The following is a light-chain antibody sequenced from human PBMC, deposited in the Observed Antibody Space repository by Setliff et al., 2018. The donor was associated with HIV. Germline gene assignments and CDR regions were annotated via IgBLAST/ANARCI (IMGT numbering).Light chain of an antibody. J-gene: IGLJ1*01. CDR2: EVS. CDR3: SSYSTSSTPSV. Sequence: QSALAQPASVSGSPGQSITTACTGTSSDVGGYNYVSWYQQHPGKAPKLMIYEVSNRPSGVSNRFSGSKSGNTASLTISGLQTEDEADYYCSSYSTSSTPSVFGTGTKVTVL. V-gene: IGLV2-14*01. CDR1: SSDVGGYNY.